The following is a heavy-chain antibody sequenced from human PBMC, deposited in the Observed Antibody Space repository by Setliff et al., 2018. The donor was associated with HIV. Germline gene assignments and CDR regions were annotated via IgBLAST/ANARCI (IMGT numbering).Heavy chain of an antibody. CDR2: IDSSSSFI. V-gene: IGHV3-21*01. Sequence: PGGSLRLSCAASGFTFSNYVMNWARQAPGKGLEWVSSIDSSSSFIFYADSVRGRFTISRDNAKNSLYLQMNSLRVEDTAVYYCVRDFHDSSGYSDYWGQGALVTAPQ. CDR1: GFTFSNYV. CDR3: VRDFHDSSGYSDY. J-gene: IGHJ4*02. D-gene: IGHD3-22*01.